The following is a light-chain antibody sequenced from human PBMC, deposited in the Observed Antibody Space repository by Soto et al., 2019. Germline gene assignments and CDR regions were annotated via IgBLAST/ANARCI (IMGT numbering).Light chain of an antibody. CDR3: QTWDSSTYVV. Sequence: SYELTQPPSVSVSPGQTASITCSGDELGNKYVCWYQQRPGQSPVLVLYQDNKRPLGIPERFSGSNSGNTATLTISGTQSTDEAAYYCQTWDSSTYVVFGGGTKLTVL. V-gene: IGLV3-1*01. CDR1: ELGNKY. J-gene: IGLJ2*01. CDR2: QDN.